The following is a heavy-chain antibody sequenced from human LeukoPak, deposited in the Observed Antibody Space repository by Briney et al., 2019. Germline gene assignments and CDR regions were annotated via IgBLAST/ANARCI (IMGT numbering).Heavy chain of an antibody. J-gene: IGHJ4*02. V-gene: IGHV3-7*01. CDR2: IKQDGGEK. Sequence: GGSLRLSCAASGFTFSNYWMTWVRQAPGKGLEWVANIKQDGGEKYYVDSVKGRFTISRDNAKNSLFLQMNSLRAEDTAVYYCARDVSDENGSSSRIHLDSWGQGTLVSVSS. D-gene: IGHD6-6*01. CDR1: GFTFSNYW. CDR3: ARDVSDENGSSSRIHLDS.